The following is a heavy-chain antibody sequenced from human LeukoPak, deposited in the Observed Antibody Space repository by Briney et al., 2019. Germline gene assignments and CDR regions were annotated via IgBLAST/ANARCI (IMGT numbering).Heavy chain of an antibody. J-gene: IGHJ4*02. D-gene: IGHD6-6*01. CDR1: GGSISSYY. Sequence: SETLSLTCTVSGGSISSYYWGWIRQPPGKGLEWIGSIYYSGSTYYNPSLKSRVTISVDTSKSQFSLKLSSVTAADTAVYYCARDQGIAARPSYFDYWGQGTLVTVPS. V-gene: IGHV4-39*07. CDR3: ARDQGIAARPSYFDY. CDR2: IYYSGST.